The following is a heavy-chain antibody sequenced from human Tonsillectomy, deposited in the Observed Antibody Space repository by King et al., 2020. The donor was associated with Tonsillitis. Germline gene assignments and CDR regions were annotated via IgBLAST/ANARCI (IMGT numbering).Heavy chain of an antibody. Sequence: VQLVESGGGLVQPGGSLRLSCAASGFTFSSYAMSWVRQAPGKGLEWVSAISGSGGSTYSADSVKGRFTISRDNSKNKLYLQMNSVRAEDTAVYYCAKDKVATMPRNAFDFWGQGTMVTVSS. D-gene: IGHD5-12*01. V-gene: IGHV3-23*04. J-gene: IGHJ3*01. CDR2: ISGSGGST. CDR3: AKDKVATMPRNAFDF. CDR1: GFTFSSYA.